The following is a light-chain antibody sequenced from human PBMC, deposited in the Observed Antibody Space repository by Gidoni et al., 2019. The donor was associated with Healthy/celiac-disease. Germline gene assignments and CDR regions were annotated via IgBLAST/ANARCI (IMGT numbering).Light chain of an antibody. CDR2: GAS. CDR1: QSASSSY. V-gene: IGKV3-20*01. Sequence: EIVLTQSPGTLSLSPGERATLSCRASQSASSSYLAWYQQKPGQAPRLLIYGASSRATGIPDRFSGGGSGTDFTLTSSRLEPEDFAVYYWQQYGSSRTFGQGTKVEIK. CDR3: QQYGSSRT. J-gene: IGKJ1*01.